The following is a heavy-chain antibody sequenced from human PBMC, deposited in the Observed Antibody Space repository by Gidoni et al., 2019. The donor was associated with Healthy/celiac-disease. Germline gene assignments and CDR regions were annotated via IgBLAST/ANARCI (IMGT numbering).Heavy chain of an antibody. V-gene: IGHV4-34*01. D-gene: IGHD2-2*02. CDR2: INHSGST. CDR3: ATNYCSSTSCYTNSSGWYSIDY. Sequence: QVQLQQWGAGLLKPSETLSLTCAVYGGSFSGYYWSWIRQPPGKGLEWIGEINHSGSTNYNPSLKSRVTISVDTSKNQFSLKLSSVTAADTAVYYCATNYCSSTSCYTNSSGWYSIDYWGQGTLVTVSS. J-gene: IGHJ4*02. CDR1: GGSFSGYY.